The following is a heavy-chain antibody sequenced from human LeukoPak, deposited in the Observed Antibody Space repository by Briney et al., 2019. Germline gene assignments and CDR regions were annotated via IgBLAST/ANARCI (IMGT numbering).Heavy chain of an antibody. CDR1: GASISRYF. D-gene: IGHD5-18*01. V-gene: IGHV4-59*01. J-gene: IGHJ4*02. Sequence: PSETLSLTCAVSGASISRYFWSWIRQPPGKGLEWIGYIYDSGSSKYNPSLVSRVTISLDTSKNQFSLKLTFVTAADTAVYYCARAPDTTMVYFDYWGQGTLVTVSS. CDR3: ARAPDTTMVYFDY. CDR2: IYDSGSS.